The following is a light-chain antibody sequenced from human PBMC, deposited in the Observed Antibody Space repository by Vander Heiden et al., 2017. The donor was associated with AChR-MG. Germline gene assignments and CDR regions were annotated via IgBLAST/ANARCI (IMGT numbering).Light chain of an antibody. V-gene: IGKV3-20*01. CDR2: GAS. CDR3: QQYSTSPWT. Sequence: EIVLTQSPGPLSLSPGERATLSCRASQSVSSAYLAWYQQKLGQAPRLLIYGASSRATGIPDRFSGSGSGTDFTLTISRLEPEDFAVYFCQQYSTSPWTFGQGTKVEIK. J-gene: IGKJ1*01. CDR1: QSVSSAY.